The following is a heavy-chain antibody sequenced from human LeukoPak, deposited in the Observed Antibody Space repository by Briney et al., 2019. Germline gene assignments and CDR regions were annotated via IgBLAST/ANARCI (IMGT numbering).Heavy chain of an antibody. V-gene: IGHV3-21*01. Sequence: GGSLRLSCAASGFTFSNYWTSWVRQAPGKGLEWVSSISSSSSYIYYADSVKGRFTISRDNAKNSLYLQMNSLRAEDTAVYYCARESSVVRGVITDFDYWGQGTLVTVSS. CDR3: ARESSVVRGVITDFDY. CDR2: ISSSSSYI. D-gene: IGHD3-10*01. CDR1: GFTFSNYW. J-gene: IGHJ4*02.